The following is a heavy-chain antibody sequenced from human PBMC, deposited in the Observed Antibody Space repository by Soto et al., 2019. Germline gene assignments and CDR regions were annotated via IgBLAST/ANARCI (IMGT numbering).Heavy chain of an antibody. V-gene: IGHV3-33*02. CDR1: GFSVRSYG. J-gene: IGHJ4*02. Sequence: QVKLVESGGGVVQPGRSLRLSCAASGFSVRSYGMHWVRQAPGKRLEWVAVIWFDGSKTYHADSVKGRFTISRDTSTNTLSLQMHSLRAEDTAVYFCAREAFEMATSHDYWGQGTLVTVSS. CDR3: AREAFEMATSHDY. CDR2: IWFDGSKT.